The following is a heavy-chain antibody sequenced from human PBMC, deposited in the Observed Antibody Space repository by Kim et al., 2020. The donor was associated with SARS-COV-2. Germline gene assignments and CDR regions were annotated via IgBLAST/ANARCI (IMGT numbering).Heavy chain of an antibody. CDR3: TRGGEGGYCSSTSCLRGY. D-gene: IGHD2-2*01. Sequence: GGSLRLSCTASGFTFGDYAMSWFRQAPGKGLEWVGFIRSKAYGGTTEYAASVKGRFTISRDDSKSIAYLQMNSLKTEDTAVYYCTRGGEGGYCSSTSCLRGYWGQGTLVTVSS. CDR2: IRSKAYGGTT. J-gene: IGHJ4*02. V-gene: IGHV3-49*03. CDR1: GFTFGDYA.